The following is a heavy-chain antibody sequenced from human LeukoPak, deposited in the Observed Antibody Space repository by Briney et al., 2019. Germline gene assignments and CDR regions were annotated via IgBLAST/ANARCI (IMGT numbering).Heavy chain of an antibody. J-gene: IGHJ4*02. V-gene: IGHV3-23*01. D-gene: IGHD6-19*01. Sequence: PGGSLRLSCAASGFTFSSYAMSWVRQAPGKGLEWVSAISGSGGSTYYADSVKGRFTISRDNSKNTLYLQMSSLRAEDTAVYYCAKTSGWYSVTGYYFDYWGQGTLVTVSS. CDR3: AKTSGWYSVTGYYFDY. CDR1: GFTFSSYA. CDR2: ISGSGGST.